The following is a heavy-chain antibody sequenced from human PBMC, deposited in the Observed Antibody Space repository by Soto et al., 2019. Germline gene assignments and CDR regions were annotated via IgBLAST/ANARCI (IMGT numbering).Heavy chain of an antibody. V-gene: IGHV1-46*01. CDR1: GHIFTNHY. Sequence: QVQLVQSGAEAKKPGFSVKVSCKASGHIFTNHYRHWLRQAPGQGLEWMGIINPSGGSTNYLQKFQRTITMTRDTSTSTVLMALSSLRSEATPVYFCARSDYCYSRGFYYDCWGQGTLVTVSS. D-gene: IGHD3-22*01. J-gene: IGHJ4*02. CDR3: ARSDYCYSRGFYYDC. CDR2: INPSGGST.